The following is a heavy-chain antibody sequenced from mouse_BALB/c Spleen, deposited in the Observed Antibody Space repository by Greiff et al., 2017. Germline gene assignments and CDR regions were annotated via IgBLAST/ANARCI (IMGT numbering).Heavy chain of an antibody. D-gene: IGHD2-14*01. CDR2: IDPANGNT. V-gene: IGHV14-3*02. J-gene: IGHJ4*01. CDR1: GFNIKDTY. Sequence: VQLQQSGAELVKPGASVKLSCTASGFNIKDTYMHWVKQRPEQGLEWIGRIDPANGNTQYDPKFQGKATITADTSSNTAYLQLSSLTSEDTAVYYCARSAGYYDAMDYWGQGTSVTVSS. CDR3: ARSAGYYDAMDY.